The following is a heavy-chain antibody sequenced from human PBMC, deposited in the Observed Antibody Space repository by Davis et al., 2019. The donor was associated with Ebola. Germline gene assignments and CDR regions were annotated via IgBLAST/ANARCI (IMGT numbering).Heavy chain of an antibody. CDR3: ARDGAVAGLRGNWFDP. J-gene: IGHJ5*02. CDR1: GYTFTNYG. CDR2: INPHNGNT. Sequence: ASVQVSCKASGYTFTNYGITWVRQAPGQGLEWMGWINPHNGNTNYAQNVQGRVTMTTDTSTSTAYMELRSLRSDDTAVYYCARDGAVAGLRGNWFDPWGQGTLVTVSS. D-gene: IGHD6-19*01. V-gene: IGHV1-18*04.